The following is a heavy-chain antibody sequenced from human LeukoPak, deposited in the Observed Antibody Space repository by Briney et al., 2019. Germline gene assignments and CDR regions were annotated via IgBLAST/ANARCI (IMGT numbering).Heavy chain of an antibody. Sequence: SETLSLTCIVSGGSITTRGYFWGWIRQPPGQGLEWIATISYRGITYYSPSLKSRVTISVDTSGNQFSLKLTSVTAADTAVYYCARQSSDDNFPRYFDYWGQGTLVTVSS. CDR1: GGSITTRGYF. J-gene: IGHJ4*02. CDR3: ARQSSDDNFPRYFDY. CDR2: ISYRGIT. V-gene: IGHV4-39*01. D-gene: IGHD1-1*01.